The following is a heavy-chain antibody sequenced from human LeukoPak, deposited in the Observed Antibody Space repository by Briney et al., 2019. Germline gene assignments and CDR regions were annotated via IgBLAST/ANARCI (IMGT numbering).Heavy chain of an antibody. CDR1: GGSISSSNW. D-gene: IGHD3-10*01. Sequence: SETLSLTCAVSGGSISSSNWWSWVRQPPGKGLEWIGEIYHSGSTNYNPSLKSRVTISVDKSKNQFSPKLSSVTAADTAVYYCATPRGDVLPGAWGQGTMVTVSS. CDR2: IYHSGST. CDR3: ATPRGDVLPGA. J-gene: IGHJ3*01. V-gene: IGHV4-4*02.